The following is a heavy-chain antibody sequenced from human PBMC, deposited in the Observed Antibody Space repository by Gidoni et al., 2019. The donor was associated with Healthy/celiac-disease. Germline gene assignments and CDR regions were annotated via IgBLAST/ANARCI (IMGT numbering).Heavy chain of an antibody. CDR3: VKDSSSWYGLEYFQH. J-gene: IGHJ1*01. CDR2: ISSNGGST. D-gene: IGHD6-13*01. V-gene: IGHV3-64D*08. Sequence: EVQLVESGGGLVQPGGSLRLSCSASGFNFSSHAMHWVRPAPGKGLEYVSAISSNGGSTYYADSVKGRFTISRDNSKNTLYLQMSSLRAEDTAVYYCVKDSSSWYGLEYFQHWGQGTLVTVSS. CDR1: GFNFSSHA.